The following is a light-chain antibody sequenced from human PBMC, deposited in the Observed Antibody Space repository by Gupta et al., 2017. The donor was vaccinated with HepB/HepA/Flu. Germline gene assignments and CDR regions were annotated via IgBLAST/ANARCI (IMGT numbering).Light chain of an antibody. CDR3: QHRINWPLT. J-gene: IGKJ4*01. CDR1: QSVNTY. CDR2: DAS. V-gene: IGKV3-11*01. Sequence: EIVLTQSPATLSLSPGERATLSCRASQSVNTYLAWYQQKPGQAPRLLIYDASKRATGIPARFSGSGSGTDFTLTVSSLEPEDFAIYYCQHRINWPLTFGGGTKVEIK.